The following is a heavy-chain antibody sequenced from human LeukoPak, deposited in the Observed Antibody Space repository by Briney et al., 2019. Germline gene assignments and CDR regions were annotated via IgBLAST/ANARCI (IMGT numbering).Heavy chain of an antibody. CDR1: GFAVSSNY. CDR2: ISYDGSNK. CDR3: ARERGDSGYDPAAY. D-gene: IGHD5-12*01. V-gene: IGHV3-30-3*01. J-gene: IGHJ4*02. Sequence: PGGSLRLSCVASGFAVSSNYMSWVRQAPGKGLEWVAAISYDGSNKYYADSVKGRFTISRDNSKNTLYLQMNSLRAEDTAVYYCARERGDSGYDPAAYWGQGTLVAVSS.